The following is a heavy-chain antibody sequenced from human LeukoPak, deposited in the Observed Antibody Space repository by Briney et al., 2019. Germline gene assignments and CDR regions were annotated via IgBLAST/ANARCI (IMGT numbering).Heavy chain of an antibody. CDR2: INPNSGGT. Sequence: ASVKVSCKASGYTFTGYYMHWVRQAPGQGLEWMGWINPNSGGTNYAQKFQGRVTMTRDTSISTAYMELSRLRSDDTAVYDCARRYCSSTSCRNMDVWGKGTTVTVSS. V-gene: IGHV1-2*02. CDR3: ARRYCSSTSCRNMDV. J-gene: IGHJ6*03. D-gene: IGHD2-2*01. CDR1: GYTFTGYY.